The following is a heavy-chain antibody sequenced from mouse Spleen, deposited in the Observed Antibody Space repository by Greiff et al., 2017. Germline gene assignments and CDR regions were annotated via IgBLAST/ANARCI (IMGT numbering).Heavy chain of an antibody. V-gene: IGHV1S81*02. CDR3: TRGGPANYFDY. J-gene: IGHJ2*01. Sequence: VQLQQPGAELVKPGASVKLSCKASGYTFTSYYMYWVKQRPGQGLEWIGGINPSNGGTNFNEKFKSKATLTVDKSSSTAYMQLSSLTSEDSAVYYCTRGGPANYFDYWGQGTTLTVSS. CDR2: INPSNGGT. CDR1: GYTFTSYY. D-gene: IGHD3-3*01.